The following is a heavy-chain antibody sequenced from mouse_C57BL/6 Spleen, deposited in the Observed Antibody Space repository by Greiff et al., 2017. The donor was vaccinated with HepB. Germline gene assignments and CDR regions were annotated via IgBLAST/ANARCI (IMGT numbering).Heavy chain of an antibody. CDR3: ARNFYYGSSYRYAMDY. V-gene: IGHV8-12*01. CDR2: SYWDDDK. D-gene: IGHD1-1*01. CDR1: GFSLSTSGMG. Sequence: QVTLKESGPGILQSSQTLSLTCSFSGFSLSTSGMGVSWIRQPSGKGLEWLAHSYWDDDKRYNPSLKSRLTISKDTSRNQVFLKITSVDTADTATYYCARNFYYGSSYRYAMDYWGQGTSVTVSS. J-gene: IGHJ4*01.